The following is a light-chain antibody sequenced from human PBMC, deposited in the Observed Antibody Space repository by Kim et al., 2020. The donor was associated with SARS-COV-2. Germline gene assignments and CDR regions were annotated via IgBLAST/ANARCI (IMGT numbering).Light chain of an antibody. Sequence: QSVLTQPPSVSGAPGQRVTISCTGSSSNLGTGYHAHWYQQLPGTAPKLLIYGDNNRPSGVPDRFSGSRSGTSASLAVTGLQAEDEADYYCQSYDSSLSARVFGGGTKLTVL. CDR2: GDN. J-gene: IGLJ3*02. V-gene: IGLV1-40*01. CDR1: SSNLGTGYH. CDR3: QSYDSSLSARV.